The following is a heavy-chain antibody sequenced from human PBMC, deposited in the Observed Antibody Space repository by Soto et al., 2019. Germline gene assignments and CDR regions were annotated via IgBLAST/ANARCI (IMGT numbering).Heavy chain of an antibody. Sequence: GASVKVSCKASGYTFTSYYMHWVRQAPGQGLEWMGIINPSGGSTSYAQKFQGRVTMTRDTSTSTVYMELSSLRSEDTAVYYCARGALYDFWSRLDYYYMDVWGKGTTVTVSS. CDR1: GYTFTSYY. J-gene: IGHJ6*03. V-gene: IGHV1-46*03. CDR2: INPSGGST. D-gene: IGHD3-3*01. CDR3: ARGALYDFWSRLDYYYMDV.